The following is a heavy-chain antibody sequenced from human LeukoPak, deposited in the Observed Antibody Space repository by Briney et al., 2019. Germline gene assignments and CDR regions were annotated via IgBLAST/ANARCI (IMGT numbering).Heavy chain of an antibody. Sequence: GGSLRLSCAASGFTFSNYAMNWVRQAPGKGLEWVSIMDTDGGTYLADSVKGRFSISRDNSRNTLYLQMNSLRAEDTAVYYCVKVQSTGTGRGRFVSWGQGTLVTVSS. CDR2: MDTDGGT. D-gene: IGHD1-7*01. J-gene: IGHJ5*01. CDR3: VKVQSTGTGRGRFVS. CDR1: GFTFSNYA. V-gene: IGHV3-23*01.